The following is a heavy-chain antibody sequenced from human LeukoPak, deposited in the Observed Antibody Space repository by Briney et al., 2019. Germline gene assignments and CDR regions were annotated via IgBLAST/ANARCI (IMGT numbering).Heavy chain of an antibody. V-gene: IGHV4-4*07. D-gene: IGHD4-11*01. Sequence: SETLSLTCTVSGGSISSYYWSWIRQPAGKGLEWIGRIYTSGSTNYNPSLKSRVTMSVDTSKNQFSLKLSSVTAADTAVYCCARLQQSIRSDDYWGQGTLVTVSS. CDR3: ARLQQSIRSDDY. CDR2: IYTSGST. J-gene: IGHJ4*02. CDR1: GGSISSYY.